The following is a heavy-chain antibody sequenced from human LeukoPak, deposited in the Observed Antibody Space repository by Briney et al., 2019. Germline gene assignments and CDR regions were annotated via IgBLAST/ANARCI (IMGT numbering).Heavy chain of an antibody. CDR3: ARGGSSWYGPSPSFDY. V-gene: IGHV4-59*01. CDR1: GGSISSYY. CDR2: IYYSGST. J-gene: IGHJ4*02. Sequence: PSETLSLTCTVYGGSISSYYWSWIRQPPGKGLEWIGYIYYSGSTNYNPSLKSRVTISVDTSKNQFSLKLSSVTAADTSVYYCARGGSSWYGPSPSFDYWGQGTLVTVSS. D-gene: IGHD6-13*01.